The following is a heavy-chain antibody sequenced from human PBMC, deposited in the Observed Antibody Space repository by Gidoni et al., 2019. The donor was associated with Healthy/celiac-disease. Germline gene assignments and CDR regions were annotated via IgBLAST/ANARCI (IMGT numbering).Heavy chain of an antibody. CDR2: ISGRGGST. V-gene: IGHV3-23*01. D-gene: IGHD4-17*01. J-gene: IGHJ4*02. CDR3: AKRPFYGDYYFDY. Sequence: EVQLLESGGGLVQPGGSLRLPCAAAGFTFSSYAMLWVRRAPGKGLDWVSSISGRGGSTYYADSVKGRFTISRDNSKNTLELQMNSLRAEDTAVYYCAKRPFYGDYYFDYWGQGTLVTVSS. CDR1: GFTFSSYA.